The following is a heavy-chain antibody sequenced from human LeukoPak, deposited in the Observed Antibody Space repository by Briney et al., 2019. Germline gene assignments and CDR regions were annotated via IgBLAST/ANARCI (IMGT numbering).Heavy chain of an antibody. CDR1: GCTFTGYY. CDR3: ARGGPIAVAGIFDY. CDR2: INPNSGGT. J-gene: IGHJ4*02. Sequence: ASVKVSCKASGCTFTGYYMHWVRQAPGQGLEWMGWINPNSGGTNYAQRFQGRVTMTRDTSISTAYMELSRLRSDDTAVYYCARGGPIAVAGIFDYWGQGTLVTVSS. V-gene: IGHV1-2*02. D-gene: IGHD6-19*01.